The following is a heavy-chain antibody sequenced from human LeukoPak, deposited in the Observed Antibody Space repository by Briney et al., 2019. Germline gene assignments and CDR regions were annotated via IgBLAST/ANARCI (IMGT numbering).Heavy chain of an antibody. Sequence: GGSLRLSCVASGAASGFTFSSYKVHWFRQAPGKGREGVAVISYDGSNKYYADSVKGRFTISRDNSRNTLYLQMNSLRPGDTAVYYCTTLTIASPFDFWGLGTLVTVSS. CDR1: GFTFSSYK. V-gene: IGHV3-30*04. D-gene: IGHD4/OR15-4a*01. J-gene: IGHJ4*02. CDR2: ISYDGSNK. CDR3: TTLTIASPFDF.